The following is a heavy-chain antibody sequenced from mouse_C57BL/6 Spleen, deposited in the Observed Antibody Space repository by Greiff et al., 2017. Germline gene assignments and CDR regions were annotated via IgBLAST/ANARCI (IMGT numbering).Heavy chain of an antibody. J-gene: IGHJ2*01. Sequence: VQLQQSGAELVKPGASVKLSCKASGYTFTSYWMHWVKQRPGQGLEWIGMIHPNSGSTNYNEKFKSKATLTVDKSSSTAYMQLSSLTSEDSAVYYGAREGAITTLDYWGQGTTLTVSS. CDR2: IHPNSGST. V-gene: IGHV1-64*01. D-gene: IGHD1-2*01. CDR3: AREGAITTLDY. CDR1: GYTFTSYW.